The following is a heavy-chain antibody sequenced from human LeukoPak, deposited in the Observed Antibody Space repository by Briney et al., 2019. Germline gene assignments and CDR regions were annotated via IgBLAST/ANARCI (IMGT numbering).Heavy chain of an antibody. CDR3: ARDPGDYFDY. J-gene: IGHJ4*02. Sequence: GGSLRLTCAASGFTFSSYAMHWVRQAPGKGLEWVAVISYDGSNKYYADSVKGRFTISRDNSKNTLYLQMNSLRAEDTAVYYCARDPGDYFDYWGQGTLVTVSS. CDR2: ISYDGSNK. D-gene: IGHD1-14*01. CDR1: GFTFSSYA. V-gene: IGHV3-30*04.